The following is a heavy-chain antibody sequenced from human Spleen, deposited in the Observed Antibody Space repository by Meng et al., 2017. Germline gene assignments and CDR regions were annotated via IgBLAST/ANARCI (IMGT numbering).Heavy chain of an antibody. Sequence: PPVTLSLTRTVSCGSVSRTLSNVSWIPQPPGGGLELLGYIDYSGSSSYNPSLKSRVTISVDTSKNQFSLKLSSVTAADTAVYYCARTDLYDSNGYYLYYFDFWGQGALVTVSS. D-gene: IGHD3-22*01. CDR2: IDYSGSS. CDR3: ARTDLYDSNGYYLYYFDF. J-gene: IGHJ4*02. CDR1: CGSVSRTLSN. V-gene: IGHV4-61*01.